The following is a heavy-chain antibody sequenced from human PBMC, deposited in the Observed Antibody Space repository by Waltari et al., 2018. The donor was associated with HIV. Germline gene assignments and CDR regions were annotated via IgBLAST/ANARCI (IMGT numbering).Heavy chain of an antibody. CDR3: ARALTTVVTSWFDP. Sequence: QVQLQESGPGLVKPSETLSLTCTVSGGSISSYYWSWIRQPAGKGLEWIGRTYTSGDTNYNPSLKSRVTMSVDTSKNQFSLKLSSVTAADTAVYYCARALTTVVTSWFDPWGQGTLVTVSS. V-gene: IGHV4-4*07. CDR2: TYTSGDT. CDR1: GGSISSYY. D-gene: IGHD4-17*01. J-gene: IGHJ5*02.